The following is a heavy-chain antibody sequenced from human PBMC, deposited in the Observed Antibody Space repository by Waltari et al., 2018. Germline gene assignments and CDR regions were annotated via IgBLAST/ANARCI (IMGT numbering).Heavy chain of an antibody. CDR2: ISYDGSNK. Sequence: QVQLVESGGGVVQPGRSLRLSCAASGFTFSSYGMHWVRQAPGKGLAWVAVISYDGSNKYYADSVKGRITISRDNSKNTLYLQMNSLRAEDTAVYYCAGVGATPLSYWGQGTLVTVSS. CDR3: AGVGATPLSY. V-gene: IGHV3-30*03. J-gene: IGHJ4*02. CDR1: GFTFSSYG. D-gene: IGHD1-26*01.